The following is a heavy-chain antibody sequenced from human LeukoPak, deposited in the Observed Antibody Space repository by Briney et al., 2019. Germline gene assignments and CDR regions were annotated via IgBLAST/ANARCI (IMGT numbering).Heavy chain of an antibody. CDR2: IYVDGTT. V-gene: IGHV3-66*01. CDR3: AKEGRRPSTDRFGIDY. J-gene: IGHJ4*02. D-gene: IGHD2-8*02. CDR1: GFNVNGIF. Sequence: GGSLRLSCAVSGFNVNGIFMTWFRQAPGKGLEWVSVIYVDGTTLYSDSVRGRFTVTRDDSGNTLYLQLNSLRAEDTAVYYCAKEGRRPSTDRFGIDYWGQGTLVTVTS.